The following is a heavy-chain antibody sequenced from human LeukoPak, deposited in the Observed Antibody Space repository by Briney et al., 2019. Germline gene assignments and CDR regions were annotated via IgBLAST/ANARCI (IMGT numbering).Heavy chain of an antibody. V-gene: IGHV3-23*01. CDR1: GFTFSTYA. CDR2: TSGSGSWT. Sequence: GGSLRLSCGASGFTFSTYAMSWVRQAPGKGLEWVSATSGSGSWTYYADSVKGRFTISRDNSKNTLYLQMNSLRAEDTAVYYCAKVATWTYFDSWGQGTLVTVSS. D-gene: IGHD3/OR15-3a*01. J-gene: IGHJ4*02. CDR3: AKVATWTYFDS.